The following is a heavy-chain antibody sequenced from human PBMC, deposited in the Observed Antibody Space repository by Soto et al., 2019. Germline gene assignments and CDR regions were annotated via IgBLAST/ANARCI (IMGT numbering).Heavy chain of an antibody. CDR3: ARTMSLGYYDSSGYSS. D-gene: IGHD3-22*01. CDR2: INSDGSST. J-gene: IGHJ4*02. V-gene: IGHV3-74*01. CDR1: GFTFSSYW. Sequence: EVQLVESGGGLVQPGGSLRLSCAASGFTFSSYWMHWVRQAPGKGLVWVSRINSDGSSTSYADSVKGRFTISRDNAKNTLYLQMNSLGAEDTAVYYCARTMSLGYYDSSGYSSWGQGTLVTVSS.